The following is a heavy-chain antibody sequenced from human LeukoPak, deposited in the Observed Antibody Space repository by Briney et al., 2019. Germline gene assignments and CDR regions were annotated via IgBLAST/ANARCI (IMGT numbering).Heavy chain of an antibody. V-gene: IGHV3-48*03. Sequence: GGSLRLSCAASGFTFSSYAMNWVRQAPGKGLEWVSYISSGGSTMYYADSVKGRFTISRDNAKNSLYLQMNSLRAEDTAVYHCARRALVGATHYWYFDLWGRGTLVTVSS. J-gene: IGHJ2*01. D-gene: IGHD1-26*01. CDR1: GFTFSSYA. CDR2: ISSGGSTM. CDR3: ARRALVGATHYWYFDL.